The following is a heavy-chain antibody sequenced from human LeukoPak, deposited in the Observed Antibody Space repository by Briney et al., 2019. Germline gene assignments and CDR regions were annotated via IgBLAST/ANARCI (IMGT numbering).Heavy chain of an antibody. CDR3: ARRIAARSKWSYYYYMDV. V-gene: IGHV4-61*02. Sequence: SQTLSLTCTVSGGSISSGSYYWSWIRQPAGKGLEWIGRIYTSGSTNYNPSLKSRVTISVDKSKNQFSLKLSSVTAADTAVYYCARRIAARSKWSYYYYMDVWGKGTTVTVSS. CDR2: IYTSGST. CDR1: GGSISSGSYY. D-gene: IGHD6-6*01. J-gene: IGHJ6*03.